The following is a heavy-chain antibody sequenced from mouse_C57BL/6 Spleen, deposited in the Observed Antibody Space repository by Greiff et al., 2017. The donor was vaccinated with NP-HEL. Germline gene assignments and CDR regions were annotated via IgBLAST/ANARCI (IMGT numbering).Heavy chain of an antibody. CDR1: GFNIKDYY. V-gene: IGHV14-2*01. J-gene: IGHJ4*01. Sequence: VQLQQSGAELVKPGASVKLSCTASGFNIKDYYMHWVKQRTEQGLEWIGRIDPEDGDTKYAPKFKGKATITADTSSNTAYLQLSSLTSEDTAVYYCASFSSYYRDYAMDYWGQGTSLTVSS. D-gene: IGHD1-1*01. CDR2: IDPEDGDT. CDR3: ASFSSYYRDYAMDY.